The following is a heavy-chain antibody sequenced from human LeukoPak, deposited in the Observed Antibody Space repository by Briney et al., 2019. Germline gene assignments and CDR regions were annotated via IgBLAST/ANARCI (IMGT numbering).Heavy chain of an antibody. Sequence: GGTLRLSCAVSGFTFSNFWMSWVRQAPGRGLEWVANIHPEGNEKYHVESVKGRFTISRDNAKNSLFLQMNGLRVEDTAVYYCARGDAFSGDHWGQGTLVTVSS. CDR3: ARGDAFSGDH. J-gene: IGHJ4*02. CDR1: GFTFSNFW. V-gene: IGHV3-7*04. CDR2: IHPEGNEK.